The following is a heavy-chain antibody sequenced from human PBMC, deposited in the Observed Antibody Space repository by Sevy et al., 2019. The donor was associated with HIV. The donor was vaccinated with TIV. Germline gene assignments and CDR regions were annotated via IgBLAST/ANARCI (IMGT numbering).Heavy chain of an antibody. J-gene: IGHJ3*01. D-gene: IGHD2-15*01. Sequence: SETLSLTCAVYGGSFSGYYWSWIRQPPGKGLEWIGEINHSGGTNYNPSLKSRVTISVDTSKNQFSLKLSSVTAADTAVYYCARHCTGGSCSHAFDFWGQGTMVTVSS. CDR1: GGSFSGYY. CDR3: ARHCTGGSCSHAFDF. V-gene: IGHV4-34*01. CDR2: INHSGGT.